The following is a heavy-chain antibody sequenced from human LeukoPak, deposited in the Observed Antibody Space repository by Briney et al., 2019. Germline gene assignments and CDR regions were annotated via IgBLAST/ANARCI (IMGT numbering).Heavy chain of an antibody. J-gene: IGHJ4*02. D-gene: IGHD3-22*01. V-gene: IGHV4-34*01. Sequence: KPSETLSLTCAVYGGSFSGYYWSWIRQPPGKGLEWIGEINHSGSTNYNPSLKSRVTISVDTSKNQFSLKLSSVTAADTAVYYCARRWVFGVYYLGTVFDYWGQGTLVTVSS. CDR3: ARRWVFGVYYLGTVFDY. CDR2: INHSGST. CDR1: GGSFSGYY.